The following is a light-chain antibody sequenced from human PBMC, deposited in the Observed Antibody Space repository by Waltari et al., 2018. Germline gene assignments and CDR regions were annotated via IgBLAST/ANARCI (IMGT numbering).Light chain of an antibody. Sequence: DIVMTQSPDSVSVSLGERATIHCKSSRSILYSSNNRNYLACYQQKPRQPPKLLIYWASTRESGVPDRFSGSGSGTDFTLTISSLQAEDVAVYYCQQYFTTPAWTFGQGTKVEIK. CDR1: RSILYSSNNRNY. J-gene: IGKJ1*01. CDR3: QQYFTTPAWT. V-gene: IGKV4-1*01. CDR2: WAS.